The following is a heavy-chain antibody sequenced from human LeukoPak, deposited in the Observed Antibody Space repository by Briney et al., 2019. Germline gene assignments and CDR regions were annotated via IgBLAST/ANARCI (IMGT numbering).Heavy chain of an antibody. Sequence: SETLSLTCAVYGGSFSGYYWSWIRQPPGKGLEWIGEINHSGSTNYNPSLKSRVTISVDTSKNQFSLKLSSVTAADTAVYYCARDLSSSWHLCYFDYWGQGTLVTVPS. V-gene: IGHV4-34*01. D-gene: IGHD6-13*01. CDR1: GGSFSGYY. CDR3: ARDLSSSWHLCYFDY. CDR2: INHSGST. J-gene: IGHJ4*02.